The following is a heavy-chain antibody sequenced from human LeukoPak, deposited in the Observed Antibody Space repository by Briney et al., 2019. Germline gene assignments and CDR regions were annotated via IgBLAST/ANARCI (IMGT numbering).Heavy chain of an antibody. V-gene: IGHV3-30*04. CDR1: GLTFSSYA. D-gene: IGHD5-12*01. CDR3: AREMGYEDDY. Sequence: PGGSLRLSCAASGLTFSSYAMHWVRQAPGKGLEWVAVISYDGSNKYYADSVKGRFTISRDNSKNTLYLQMNSLRAEDTAVYYWAREMGYEDDYWGQGTLVTVSS. J-gene: IGHJ4*02. CDR2: ISYDGSNK.